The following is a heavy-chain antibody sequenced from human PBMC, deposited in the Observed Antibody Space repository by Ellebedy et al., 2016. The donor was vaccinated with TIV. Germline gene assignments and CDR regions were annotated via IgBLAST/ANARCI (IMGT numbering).Heavy chain of an antibody. CDR1: GFSFSGWW. V-gene: IGHV3-74*01. D-gene: IGHD6-25*01. CDR2: IYADTGET. CDR3: ATDRGSDV. J-gene: IGHJ3*01. Sequence: HTGGSLRLSCAASGFSFSGWWMHWVRQAPGKGLVWVSRIYADTGETHYADSVKGRFTISSDSAKNTLYLQMNRLRVDDTAVYYCATDRGSDVWGQGTMVTVSA.